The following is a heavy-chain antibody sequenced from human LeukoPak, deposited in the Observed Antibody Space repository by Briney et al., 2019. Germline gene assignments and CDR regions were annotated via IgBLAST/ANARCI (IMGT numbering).Heavy chain of an antibody. D-gene: IGHD3-10*01. CDR1: GFTFSRYA. CDR2: ISSNGGST. CDR3: VKDGSGSYYTYYFDY. J-gene: IGHJ4*02. Sequence: GGSLRLSCSASGFTFSRYAMHWVRQAPGKGLEYVSAISSNGGSTYYADSVKGRYTISRDNSKNTLYLQMSSLRAEDTAVYYCVKDGSGSYYTYYFDYWGQGTLVTVSS. V-gene: IGHV3-64D*06.